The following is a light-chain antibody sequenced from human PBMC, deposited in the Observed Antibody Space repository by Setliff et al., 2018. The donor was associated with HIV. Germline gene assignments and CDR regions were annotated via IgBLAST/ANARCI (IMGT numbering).Light chain of an antibody. J-gene: IGLJ1*01. Sequence: QSALTQPRSVSGSPGQSVTISCTGTSTDVGAYNYVSWYQQYPGKAPKLMIYDVDKRPSGVPDRFSGSKSGTSASLAITGLQAEDEADYYCQSYDSSLSGPYVFGSGTKV. V-gene: IGLV2-11*01. CDR2: DVD. CDR1: STDVGAYNY. CDR3: QSYDSSLSGPYV.